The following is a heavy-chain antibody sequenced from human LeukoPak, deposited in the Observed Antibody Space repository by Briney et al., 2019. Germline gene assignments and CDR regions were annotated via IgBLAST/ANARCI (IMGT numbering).Heavy chain of an antibody. J-gene: IGHJ4*02. CDR3: ARDSLPYDILTGYGY. CDR2: INAGNGNT. CDR1: GYTFTSYA. Sequence: GASVKVSCKASGYTFTSYAMHCVRQAPGQRLEWMGWINAGNGNTKYSQKFQGRVTITRDTSASTAYMELSSLRSEDTAVYYCARDSLPYDILTGYGYWGQGTLVTVSS. V-gene: IGHV1-3*01. D-gene: IGHD3-9*01.